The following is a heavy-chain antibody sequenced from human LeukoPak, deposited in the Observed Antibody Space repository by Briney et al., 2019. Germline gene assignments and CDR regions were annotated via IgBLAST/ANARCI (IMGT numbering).Heavy chain of an antibody. V-gene: IGHV4-39*01. J-gene: IGHJ4*02. CDR3: ASWDTAMATLDY. CDR1: GGSISSSSYY. CDR2: IYYSGST. D-gene: IGHD5-18*01. Sequence: SETLSLTCTVSGGSISSSSYYWGWIRQPPGKGLEWIGSIYYSGSTYYNPSLMSRVTISVDTSKNQSSLKLSSVTAADTAVYYCASWDTAMATLDYWGQGTLVTVSS.